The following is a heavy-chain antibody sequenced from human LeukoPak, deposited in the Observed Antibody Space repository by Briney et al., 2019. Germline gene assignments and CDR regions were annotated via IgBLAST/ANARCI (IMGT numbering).Heavy chain of an antibody. CDR3: ARGRDYYYYGMDV. V-gene: IGHV4-59*01. CDR1: GGSISSYY. J-gene: IGHJ6*02. CDR2: IYYSGSA. Sequence: SETLSLTCTVSGGSISSYYWSWIRQPPGKGLEWIGYIYYSGSANYNPSLKSRVTISVDTSKNQFSLKLSSVTAADTAVYYCARGRDYYYYGMDVWGQGTTVTVSS.